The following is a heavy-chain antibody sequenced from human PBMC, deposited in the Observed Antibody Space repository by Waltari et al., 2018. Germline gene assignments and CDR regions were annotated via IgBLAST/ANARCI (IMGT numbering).Heavy chain of an antibody. Sequence: QVQLVQSGAEVKKPGSSVKVSCKASGGTFSSYTISWVRQAPGQGLEWMGRIIPILGIANYAQKCQGRVTITADKSTSTAYMELSSLRSEDTAVYYCARVSRQLVQLTNYGMDVWGQGTTVTVSS. V-gene: IGHV1-69*02. CDR2: IIPILGIA. J-gene: IGHJ6*02. D-gene: IGHD1-1*01. CDR1: GGTFSSYT. CDR3: ARVSRQLVQLTNYGMDV.